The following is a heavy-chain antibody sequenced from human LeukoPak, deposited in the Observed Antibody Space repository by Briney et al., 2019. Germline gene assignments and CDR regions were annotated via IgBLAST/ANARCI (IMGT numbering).Heavy chain of an antibody. CDR3: ARGGIPTTDYFDY. CDR2: IYTSGST. CDR1: GGSISSGSYY. D-gene: IGHD2/OR15-2a*01. J-gene: IGHJ4*02. V-gene: IGHV4-61*02. Sequence: SQTLSLTCTVSGGSISSGSYYLSWIRQPAGKGLEWIGRIYTSGSTNYNPSLKSRVTISVDTSKNQFSLKLSSVTAADTTVYYCARGGIPTTDYFDYWGQGTLVTVSS.